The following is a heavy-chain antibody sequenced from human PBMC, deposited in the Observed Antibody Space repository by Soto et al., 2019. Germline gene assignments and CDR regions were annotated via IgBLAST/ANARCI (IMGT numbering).Heavy chain of an antibody. V-gene: IGHV3-74*01. D-gene: IGHD2-21*01. Sequence: GGTLRLCCAASGFTFSNAWMSWVRQAPGKGPEWLSGINSDGTISSYADSVKGRFTISRDNARNTLSLQMNSLRADDTAVYYCARLSGDHSAFFSYGMDAWGQGTTVTVSS. CDR3: ARLSGDHSAFFSYGMDA. CDR2: INSDGTIS. CDR1: GFTFSNAW. J-gene: IGHJ6*02.